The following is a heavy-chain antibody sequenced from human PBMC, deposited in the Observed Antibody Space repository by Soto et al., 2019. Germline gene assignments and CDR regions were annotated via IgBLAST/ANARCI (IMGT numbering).Heavy chain of an antibody. CDR3: ARADPLNYLGY. CDR1: GGSFSGYY. D-gene: IGHD3-10*01. CDR2: INHSGST. V-gene: IGHV4-34*01. J-gene: IGHJ4*02. Sequence: QVQLQQWGAGLLKPSETLSLTCAVYGGSFSGYYWSWIRQPPGKGLEWIGEINHSGSTNYNPSLKSRVTISVDTSKNQFSLKLSSVTAADTAVYYCARADPLNYLGYWGQGTLVTVSS.